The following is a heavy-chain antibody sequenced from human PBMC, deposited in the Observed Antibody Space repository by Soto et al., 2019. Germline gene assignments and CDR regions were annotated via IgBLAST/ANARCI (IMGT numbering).Heavy chain of an antibody. CDR3: ARDRGEMATTYYYYYGMDV. CDR2: IIPIFGTA. D-gene: IGHD5-12*01. Sequence: QVQLVQSGAEVKKPGSSVKVSCKASGGTFSSYAISWVRQAPGQGLEWMGGIIPIFGTANYAQKFQGRVTSTADESTSTAYMELSSLRSEDTAVYYCARDRGEMATTYYYYYGMDVWGQGTTVTVSS. CDR1: GGTFSSYA. J-gene: IGHJ6*02. V-gene: IGHV1-69*01.